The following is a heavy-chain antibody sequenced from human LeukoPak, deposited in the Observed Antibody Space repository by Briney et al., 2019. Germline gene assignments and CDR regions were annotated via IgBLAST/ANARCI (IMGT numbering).Heavy chain of an antibody. CDR3: ARRRLRAAAALPGAFDI. J-gene: IGHJ3*02. CDR2: INHSGST. D-gene: IGHD6-13*01. CDR1: GGSFSGYY. Sequence: SETLSLTCAVYGGSFSGYYWSWIRQPPGKGLEWIGVINHSGSTNYNPSLKSRVTISVDTSKNQFSLKLSSVTAADTAVYYCARRRLRAAAALPGAFDIWGQGTMVTVSS. V-gene: IGHV4-34*01.